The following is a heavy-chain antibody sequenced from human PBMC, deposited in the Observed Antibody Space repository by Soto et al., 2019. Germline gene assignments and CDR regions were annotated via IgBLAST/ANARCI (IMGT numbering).Heavy chain of an antibody. CDR2: IYNSGST. CDR3: ARYSSGWYDAFDI. Sequence: SETLSLTCTVSGGSISSGGYYWSWIRQHPGKGLEWIGYIYNSGSTYYNPSLKSRVTISVDTSKNQFSLKLSSVTAADTAVHYCARYSSGWYDAFDIWGQGTMVTVSS. CDR1: GGSISSGGYY. J-gene: IGHJ3*02. V-gene: IGHV4-31*03. D-gene: IGHD6-19*01.